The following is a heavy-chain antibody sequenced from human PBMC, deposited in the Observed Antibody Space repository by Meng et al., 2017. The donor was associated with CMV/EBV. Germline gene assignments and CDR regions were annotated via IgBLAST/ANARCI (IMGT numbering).Heavy chain of an antibody. J-gene: IGHJ6*02. CDR2: IYYSGST. CDR1: GGSISSYY. Sequence: SETLSLTCTVSGGSISSYYWSWIRQPPGKGLEWIGYIYYSGSTNYNPSLKSRVTISVDTSKNQFSLKLSSVTAADTAVYYCARVFGDSYYYYGMDVWAKGPRSPSP. V-gene: IGHV4-59*01. D-gene: IGHD3-16*01. CDR3: ARVFGDSYYYYGMDV.